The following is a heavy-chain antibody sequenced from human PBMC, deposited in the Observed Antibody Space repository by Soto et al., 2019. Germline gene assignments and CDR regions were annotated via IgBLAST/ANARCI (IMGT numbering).Heavy chain of an antibody. J-gene: IGHJ5*02. CDR3: ARDRGEWLRVGWSYNWFDP. CDR1: GFTFSSYA. V-gene: IGHV3-30-3*01. D-gene: IGHD5-12*01. Sequence: PGGSLRFSYGASGFTFSSYAMHWVRQAPGKGLEWLAVIPYDGSNKYYADSVKGRFTISRDNSKNTLYLQMNSLRAEDTAVYYCARDRGEWLRVGWSYNWFDPWGQGTLVTVSS. CDR2: IPYDGSNK.